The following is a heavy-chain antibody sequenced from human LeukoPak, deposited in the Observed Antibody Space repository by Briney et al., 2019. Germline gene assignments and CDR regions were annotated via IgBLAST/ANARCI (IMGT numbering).Heavy chain of an antibody. CDR3: AKGVQSAADSSSEFDY. Sequence: PGVSLRLSCGASGFTFRSYAMSWVRQAPGKGLEWVSCISASVGRPYYADSGKDRFTISRDNYKNTLFLQMNNLRAEDTAVYYCAKGVQSAADSSSEFDYWGQGTLVTVSS. CDR1: GFTFRSYA. V-gene: IGHV3-23*01. D-gene: IGHD3-22*01. CDR2: ISASVGRP. J-gene: IGHJ4*02.